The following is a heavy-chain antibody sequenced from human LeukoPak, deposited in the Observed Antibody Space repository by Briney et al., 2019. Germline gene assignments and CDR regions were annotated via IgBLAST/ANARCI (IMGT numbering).Heavy chain of an antibody. CDR3: ARGLYYFDY. CDR1: GGSISTSNYY. D-gene: IGHD3-22*01. Sequence: SETLSLTCTVSGGSISTSNYYWGWVRQPPGKGLEWIGNIFYSGSTYYSPSLKSRVTISLDTSRNQFSLKLNSVTAADTAVYYCARGLYYFDYWGQGTLVTVSS. V-gene: IGHV4-39*07. CDR2: IFYSGST. J-gene: IGHJ4*02.